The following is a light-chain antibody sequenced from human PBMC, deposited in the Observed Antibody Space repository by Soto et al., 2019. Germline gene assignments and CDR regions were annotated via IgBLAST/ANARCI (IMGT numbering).Light chain of an antibody. CDR3: SSYTSSSTYV. Sequence: QSFLTQPASVSGSPGQSITSSCTGTSSDVGGYNYVSWYQQHPGKAPKLMIYEVSNRPSGVSNRFSGSKSGNTASLTISGLQAEDEADYYCSSYTSSSTYVFGTGTKVTVL. V-gene: IGLV2-14*01. J-gene: IGLJ1*01. CDR2: EVS. CDR1: SSDVGGYNY.